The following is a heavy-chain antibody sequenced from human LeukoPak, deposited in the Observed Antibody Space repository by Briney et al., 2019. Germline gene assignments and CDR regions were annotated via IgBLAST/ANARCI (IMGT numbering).Heavy chain of an antibody. CDR2: IKQDGSEK. CDR1: GFTFSSYW. Sequence: GGSLRLSCAASGFTFSSYWMSWVRQAPGKGLEWVANIKQDGSEKYYVDSVKGRFTISRDNSKNTLYLQMNSLRTEDTAVYYCAKSGNNRFDYWGQGTLVTVSS. D-gene: IGHD4-23*01. V-gene: IGHV3-7*03. J-gene: IGHJ4*02. CDR3: AKSGNNRFDY.